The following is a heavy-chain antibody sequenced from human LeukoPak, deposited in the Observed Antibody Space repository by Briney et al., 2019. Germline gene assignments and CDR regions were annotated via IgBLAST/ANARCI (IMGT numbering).Heavy chain of an antibody. D-gene: IGHD5-24*01. CDR2: IYYSGST. CDR3: ARGLLDGYTHPAAFDI. Sequence: SETLSLTCTVFGSISSFYWSWIRQPPGKGLEWIGYIYYSGSTNYNPFLKSRVTISVDTSKNQFSLKLSSVTAADTAFYYCARGLLDGYTHPAAFDIWGQGTMVTVSS. J-gene: IGHJ3*02. CDR1: GSISSFY. V-gene: IGHV4-59*01.